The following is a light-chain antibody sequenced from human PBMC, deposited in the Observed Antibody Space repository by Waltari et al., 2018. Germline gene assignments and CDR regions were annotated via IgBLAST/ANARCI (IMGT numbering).Light chain of an antibody. CDR1: QSVRSNY. Sequence: EIVLTQSPGTLSLSPGDRANLSCRASQSVRSNYLAWYQQKPGQAPGLLIYGASSRATGIPDRFSGSVSGTDFTLTISRLEPEDFAVYYCQQYGSSQFTFGPGTKVDIK. CDR3: QQYGSSQFT. J-gene: IGKJ3*01. V-gene: IGKV3-20*01. CDR2: GAS.